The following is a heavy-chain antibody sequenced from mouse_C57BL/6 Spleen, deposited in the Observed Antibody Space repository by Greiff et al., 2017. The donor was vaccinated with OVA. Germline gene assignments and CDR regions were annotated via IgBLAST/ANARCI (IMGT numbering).Heavy chain of an antibody. D-gene: IGHD2-5*01. CDR1: GFTFSSYA. Sequence: EVKLMESGEGLVKPGGSLKLSCAASGFTFSSYAMSWVRQTPEQRLEWVAYISSGGDYTYYADTVKGRFTITRDNAWNTPYLQMSSLKSEDTAMYYCTSLDVSNYEVAYWGKGTLVTVSA. CDR3: TSLDVSNYEVAY. J-gene: IGHJ3*01. CDR2: ISSGGDYT. V-gene: IGHV5-9-1*02.